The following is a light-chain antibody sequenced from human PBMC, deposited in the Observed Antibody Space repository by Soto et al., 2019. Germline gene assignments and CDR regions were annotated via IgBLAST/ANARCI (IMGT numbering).Light chain of an antibody. CDR3: QWYGSSPPYT. CDR2: GAS. J-gene: IGKJ2*01. Sequence: EIVLTQSPGTLSLSPGERATLSCRASQSVSSSYLAWYQQKPGQAPRLLIYGASSRATGIPDRFSGSGSGTDFTLTISRLEPEDLAVYYCQWYGSSPPYTFGQGTKLEIK. CDR1: QSVSSSY. V-gene: IGKV3-20*01.